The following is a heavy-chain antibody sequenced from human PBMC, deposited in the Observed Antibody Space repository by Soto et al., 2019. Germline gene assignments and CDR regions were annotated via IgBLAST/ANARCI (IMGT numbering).Heavy chain of an antibody. J-gene: IGHJ5*02. V-gene: IGHV1-69*13. D-gene: IGHD2-15*01. CDR1: GGTFSSYA. Sequence: ASVKVSCKASGGTFSSYAIGWVRQAPGQGLEWMGGIIPIFGTANYAQKFQGRVTITADESTSTAYMELSSLRSEDTAVYYCARSHVVVAATPDWFDPWGQGTLVTVSS. CDR3: ARSHVVVAATPDWFDP. CDR2: IIPIFGTA.